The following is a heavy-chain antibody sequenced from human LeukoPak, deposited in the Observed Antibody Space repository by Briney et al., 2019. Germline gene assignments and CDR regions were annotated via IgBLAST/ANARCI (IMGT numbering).Heavy chain of an antibody. Sequence: GASVKVSCKASGYTFTSYYMHWVRQAPGQGLEWMGIINPSGGSTSYAQKFQGKVTVTRDTSKSTAYMELSGLRSEDTAVYYCARRGSPYGHYGMDVWGQGTTVTVSS. D-gene: IGHD3-16*01. CDR1: GYTFTSYY. J-gene: IGHJ6*02. CDR2: INPSGGST. V-gene: IGHV1-46*01. CDR3: ARRGSPYGHYGMDV.